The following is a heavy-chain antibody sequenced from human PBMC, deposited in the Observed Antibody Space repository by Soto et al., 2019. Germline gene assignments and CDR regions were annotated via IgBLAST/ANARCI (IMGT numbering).Heavy chain of an antibody. D-gene: IGHD2-2*01. CDR2: ISYYGSNK. J-gene: IGHJ6*02. CDR1: GFTFSSYA. CDR3: ARGVVVVPAAIDYYYGMDV. Sequence: PGGSLRLSCAVTGFTFSSYAMHWVRQAPGEGLEWVAVISYYGSNKYYADSVKGRFTISRDNSKNTLYLQMNSLRAEDTAVYYCARGVVVVPAAIDYYYGMDVWGQGTTVTVSS. V-gene: IGHV3-30-3*01.